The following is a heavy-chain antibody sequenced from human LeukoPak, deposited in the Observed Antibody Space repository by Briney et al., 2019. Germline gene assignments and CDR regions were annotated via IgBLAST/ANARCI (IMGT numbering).Heavy chain of an antibody. J-gene: IGHJ4*02. Sequence: SETLSLTCTVSGGSISSGGYYWSWIRQHPGKGLEWIGYIYYSGSTYYNPSLKSRVTISVDTSKNQFSLKLSSVTAADTAVYYCAREAYYYDSSGSGYFDYWGQGTQVTVSS. V-gene: IGHV4-31*03. D-gene: IGHD3-22*01. CDR2: IYYSGST. CDR1: GGSISSGGYY. CDR3: AREAYYYDSSGSGYFDY.